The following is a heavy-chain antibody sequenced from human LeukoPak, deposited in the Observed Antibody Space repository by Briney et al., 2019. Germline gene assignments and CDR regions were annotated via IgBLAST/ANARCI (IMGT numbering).Heavy chain of an antibody. CDR3: ARENSSGWYGAFDI. V-gene: IGHV4-34*01. Sequence: SETLSLTCAVYGGSFSGYYWSWIRQPPGKGLEWIGEINHSGSTNYNPSLKSRVTTSVDTSKNQFSLKLSSVTAADTAVYYCARENSSGWYGAFDIWGQGTMVTVSS. CDR1: GGSFSGYY. CDR2: INHSGST. D-gene: IGHD6-19*01. J-gene: IGHJ3*02.